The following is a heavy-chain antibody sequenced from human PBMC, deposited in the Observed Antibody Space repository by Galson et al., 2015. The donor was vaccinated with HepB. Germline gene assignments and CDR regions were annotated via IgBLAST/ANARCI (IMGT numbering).Heavy chain of an antibody. CDR1: GYTFNTYA. CDR2: ININTGNP. D-gene: IGHD2-15*01. V-gene: IGHV7-4-1*02. J-gene: IGHJ4*02. CDR3: ARDRGSGSHFFDY. Sequence: SVKVSCKASGYTFNTYAMNWVRQAPGQGLEWMGWININTGNPTYAQGFTGRFVFSLDTSVSTAYLQISSLKAGDTAVYYCARDRGSGSHFFDYWGQGTLVTVSS.